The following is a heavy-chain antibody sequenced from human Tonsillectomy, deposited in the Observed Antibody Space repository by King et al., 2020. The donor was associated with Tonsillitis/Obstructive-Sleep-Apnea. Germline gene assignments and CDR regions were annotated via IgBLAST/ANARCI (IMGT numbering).Heavy chain of an antibody. D-gene: IGHD5-18*01. Sequence: VQLQQSGPGLVKPSQTLSLTCAISGDSVSSNSAAWTWIRQSPSRGLEWLGRTYYRSKWYNDYAVSVKSRITINPDTSKNQFSLQLNSVTPEDTAVYYCARERGVDTAMVNWFDPWGQGTLVTVSS. CDR1: GDSVSSNSAA. CDR3: ARERGVDTAMVNWFDP. V-gene: IGHV6-1*01. J-gene: IGHJ5*02. CDR2: TYYRSKWYN.